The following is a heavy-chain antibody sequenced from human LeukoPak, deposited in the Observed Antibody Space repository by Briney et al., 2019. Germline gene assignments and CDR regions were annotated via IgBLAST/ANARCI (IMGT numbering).Heavy chain of an antibody. CDR2: ISSSGDAT. CDR1: GFTFNAYA. J-gene: IGHJ4*02. CDR3: AKDPRAMGRDFFDD. V-gene: IGHV3-23*01. D-gene: IGHD3-16*01. Sequence: GGSLRLSCVGSGFTFNAYAMSWVRQRPGKGPEWVSMISSSGDATDYAESVKDRLSISRDNAKKTLYLQINDPRGDDTAIYYCAKDPRAMGRDFFDDWGQGSLVIVSS.